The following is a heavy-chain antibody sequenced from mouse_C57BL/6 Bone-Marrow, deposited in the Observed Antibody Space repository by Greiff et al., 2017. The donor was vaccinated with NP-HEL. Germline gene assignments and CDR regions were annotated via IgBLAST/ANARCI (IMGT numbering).Heavy chain of an antibody. D-gene: IGHD2-3*01. CDR2: ISYDGSN. J-gene: IGHJ2*01. CDR1: GYSITSGYY. CDR3: ARRGGWLLRGY. V-gene: IGHV3-6*01. Sequence: VQLKESGPGLVKPSQSLSLTCSVTGYSITSGYYWNWIRQFPGNKLEWMGYISYDGSNNYNPSLKNRISITRDTSKNQFFLKLNSVTTEDTATYYCARRGGWLLRGYWGQGTTLTVSS.